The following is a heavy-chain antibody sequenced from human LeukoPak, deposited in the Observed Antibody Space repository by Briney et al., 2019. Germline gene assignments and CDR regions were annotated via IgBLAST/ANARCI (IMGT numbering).Heavy chain of an antibody. Sequence: SGTLSLTCAVYGGSFNGYYWSWIRQPPGKGLEWIGEINHSGSTNYNPSLKSRVTISVDTSKNQFSLKLSSVTAADTAVYYCASLGYYYGMDVWGQGTTVTVSS. CDR2: INHSGST. CDR1: GGSFNGYY. CDR3: ASLGYYYGMDV. J-gene: IGHJ6*02. V-gene: IGHV4-34*01.